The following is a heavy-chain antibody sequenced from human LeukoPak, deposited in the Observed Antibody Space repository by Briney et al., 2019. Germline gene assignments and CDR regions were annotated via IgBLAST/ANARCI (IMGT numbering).Heavy chain of an antibody. CDR3: ARSGSYFDY. V-gene: IGHV3-7*01. D-gene: IGHD1-26*01. Sequence: PGGSLRLSCAASGFTFSHYWMSWVRQAPGKGLEWVANIKEDGSERNYVDSVKGRFTISRDNAKNSVYLQMDSLRAEDTAVYHCARSGSYFDYLGQGTLVTVSS. CDR1: GFTFSHYW. CDR2: IKEDGSER. J-gene: IGHJ4*02.